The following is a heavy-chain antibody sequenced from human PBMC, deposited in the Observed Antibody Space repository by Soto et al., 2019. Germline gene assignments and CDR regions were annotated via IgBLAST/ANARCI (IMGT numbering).Heavy chain of an antibody. CDR2: IYYSGST. J-gene: IGHJ2*01. V-gene: IGHV4-31*02. CDR3: FQAEDGIRVARSVSAFLLNRSSDL. Sequence: PGKGLEWIGYIYYSGSTYYNPSLKSRITISVGTSKNQFSLKLSSVTAADTVVYFCFQAEDGIRVARSVSAFLLNRSSDL. D-gene: IGHD2-15*01.